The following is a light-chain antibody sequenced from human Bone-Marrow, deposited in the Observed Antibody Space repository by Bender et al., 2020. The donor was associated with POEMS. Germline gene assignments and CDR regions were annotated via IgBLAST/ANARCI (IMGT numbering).Light chain of an antibody. CDR2: DIY. J-gene: IGLJ2*01. V-gene: IGLV2-14*03. CDR1: YDDDVY. Sequence: QSVLTQPASVSGSPGQSITISCTGLYDDDVYVSWYQLRPDEAPKLLLHDIYQRPAGVPDRFSGSKSGDTASLTISGLHGDDEADYYCSSYSSTNTRVVFGGGTRLTVL. CDR3: SSYSSTNTRVV.